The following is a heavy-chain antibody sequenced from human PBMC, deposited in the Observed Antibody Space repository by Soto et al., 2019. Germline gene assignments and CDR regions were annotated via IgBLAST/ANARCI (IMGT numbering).Heavy chain of an antibody. J-gene: IGHJ5*02. CDR3: ARDLSDGILWFGDAGSAWFDP. CDR2: ISSSGSTI. D-gene: IGHD3-10*01. V-gene: IGHV3-11*01. Sequence: QVQLVESGGGLVKPGGSLRLSCAASGFTFSDYYMSWIRQAPGKGLEWVSYISSSGSTIYYADSVKGRFTISRDNAKNSLYLQMNSLRAEDTAVYYCARDLSDGILWFGDAGSAWFDPWGQGTLVTVSS. CDR1: GFTFSDYY.